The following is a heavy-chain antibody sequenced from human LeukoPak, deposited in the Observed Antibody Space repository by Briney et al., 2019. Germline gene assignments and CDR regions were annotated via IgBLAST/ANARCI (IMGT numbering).Heavy chain of an antibody. CDR2: NNSDGSST. V-gene: IGHV3-74*01. J-gene: IGHJ3*02. D-gene: IGHD4-17*01. Sequence: QSGGSLRLSCAASGFTFRNYWMHWVRQAPGKGLVWVSRNNSDGSSTIYADSVKGRFTISRDNAKNTLYLQMNSLRAEDTAMYYCTRGDYGAYGYDAFGIWGQGTMVTVSS. CDR1: GFTFRNYW. CDR3: TRGDYGAYGYDAFGI.